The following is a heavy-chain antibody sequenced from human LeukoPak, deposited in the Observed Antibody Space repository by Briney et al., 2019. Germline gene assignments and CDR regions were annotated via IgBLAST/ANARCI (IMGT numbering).Heavy chain of an antibody. V-gene: IGHV3-30*18. CDR1: GFTFSSYG. CDR3: AKDREVQWLVNHPYYFDY. D-gene: IGHD6-19*01. J-gene: IGHJ4*02. Sequence: GGSLRLSCAASGFTFSSYGMHWVRQAPGKGLEWVAVISYDGSNKYYADSVKGRFTISRDNSKNTLYLQMNSLRAEDTAVYYCAKDREVQWLVNHPYYFDYWGQGTLVTVSS. CDR2: ISYDGSNK.